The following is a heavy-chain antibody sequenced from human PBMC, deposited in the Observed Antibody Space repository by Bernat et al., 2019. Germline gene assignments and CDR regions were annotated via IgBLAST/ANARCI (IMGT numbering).Heavy chain of an antibody. Sequence: EVQLVESGGGLVKPGGSLRLSCAASGFTFSSYSMNWVRQAPGKGLEWVSSISSSSSYIYYAESVKGRFTISRDNAKNSLYLQMNSLRAEDTAVYYCARGRTSGSYEDYWGQGTLVTVSS. CDR3: ARGRTSGSYEDY. D-gene: IGHD1-26*01. CDR1: GFTFSSYS. CDR2: ISSSSSYI. J-gene: IGHJ4*02. V-gene: IGHV3-21*01.